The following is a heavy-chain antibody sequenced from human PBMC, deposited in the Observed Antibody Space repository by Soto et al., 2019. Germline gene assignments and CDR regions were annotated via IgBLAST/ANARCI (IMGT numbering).Heavy chain of an antibody. J-gene: IGHJ4*02. CDR2: INPNSGGT. CDR3: ARGGAYSSSWGGNDY. V-gene: IGHV1-2*04. D-gene: IGHD6-13*01. CDR1: GYTFTGYY. Sequence: ASVKVSCKASGYTFTGYYMHWVRQAPGQGLEWMGWINPNSGGTNYAQKFQGWVTMTRDTSISTAYMELSRLRSDDTAVYYGARGGAYSSSWGGNDYWGQGTLVTVSS.